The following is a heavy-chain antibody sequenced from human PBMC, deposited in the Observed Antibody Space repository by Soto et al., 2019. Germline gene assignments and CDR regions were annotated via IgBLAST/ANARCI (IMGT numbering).Heavy chain of an antibody. Sequence: EVQLVESGGGLVKPGGSLRLSCAASGFTFSVYSMNWVRQAPGKGLEWVSSITTTGSNIYYTDSVKGRFTISRDNAKNSLFLQMNSLRAEDTAVYYCARDKNWSVDYWAREPWSPSPQ. D-gene: IGHD1-1*01. V-gene: IGHV3-21*01. CDR3: ARDKNWSVDY. CDR2: ITTTGSNI. CDR1: GFTFSVYS. J-gene: IGHJ4*02.